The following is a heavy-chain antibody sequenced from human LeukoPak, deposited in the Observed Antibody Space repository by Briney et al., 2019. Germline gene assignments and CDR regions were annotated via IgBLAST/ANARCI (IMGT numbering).Heavy chain of an antibody. CDR2: ISYDGSNK. J-gene: IGHJ2*01. D-gene: IGHD5-18*01. Sequence: PGGSPRLSCAASGFTFSNYAIHWVRQAPGKGLEWVAVISYDGSNKYYADSVKGRFTISRDNSKNALYLQMNSLRAEDTAVYYCARARVDIAMFTWLNWYFDLWGRGTPVTVSS. CDR3: ARARVDIAMFTWLNWYFDL. V-gene: IGHV3-30-3*01. CDR1: GFTFSNYA.